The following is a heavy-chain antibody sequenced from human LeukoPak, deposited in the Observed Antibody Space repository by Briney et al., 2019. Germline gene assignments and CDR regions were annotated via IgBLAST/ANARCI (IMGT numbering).Heavy chain of an antibody. D-gene: IGHD6-13*01. CDR2: IIPIFGTA. J-gene: IGHJ4*02. CDR3: ARVGVSSYSSSGY. V-gene: IGHV1-69*06. CDR1: GGTFSSYA. Sequence: SVTVSCKASGGTFSSYAISWVRQAPGQGLEWMGGIIPIFGTANYAQKFQGRVTITADKSTSTAYRELSSLRSEDTAVYYGARVGVSSYSSSGYWGQGTLVTVSS.